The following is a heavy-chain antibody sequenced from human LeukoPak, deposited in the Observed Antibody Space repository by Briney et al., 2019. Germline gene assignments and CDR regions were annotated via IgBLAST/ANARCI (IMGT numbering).Heavy chain of an antibody. CDR2: INPNSGGT. Sequence: ASVKVSCKASGYTFTGYYMLWVRQAPGQGLEWMGWINPNSGGTNYAQKFQGRVTMTRDTSISTAYMELSRLRSDDTAVYYCGYSSSSGSLDYWGQGTLVTVSS. CDR3: GYSSSSGSLDY. D-gene: IGHD6-6*01. J-gene: IGHJ4*02. V-gene: IGHV1-2*02. CDR1: GYTFTGYY.